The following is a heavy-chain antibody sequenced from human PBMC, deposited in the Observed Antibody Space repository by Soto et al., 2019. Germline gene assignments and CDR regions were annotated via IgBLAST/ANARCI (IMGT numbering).Heavy chain of an antibody. CDR2: IIPILGIA. CDR1: GGTFSSYT. V-gene: IGHV1-69*02. J-gene: IGHJ3*02. CDR3: ARPKEVGYCSGGSCNGDAFDI. Sequence: VASVKVSCKASGGTFSSYTISWVRQAPGQGLEWMGRIIPILGIANYAQKFQGRVTITADKSTSTAYMELSSLRSEDTAVYYCARPKEVGYCSGGSCNGDAFDIWGQGTMVTV. D-gene: IGHD2-15*01.